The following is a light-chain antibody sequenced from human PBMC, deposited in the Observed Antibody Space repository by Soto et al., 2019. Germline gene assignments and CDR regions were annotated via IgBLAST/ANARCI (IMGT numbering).Light chain of an antibody. V-gene: IGKV1-5*01. Sequence: DLPMTQSPSTLSASVGDRVTITCRAGQSISSWLAWYQQKPGKAPKLLIYDASTLESGVPSRFSGSGSGTEFTLTISSLQPDDFATYYCQKYNNYPYTFGQGTKLEIQ. CDR2: DAS. CDR1: QSISSW. J-gene: IGKJ2*01. CDR3: QKYNNYPYT.